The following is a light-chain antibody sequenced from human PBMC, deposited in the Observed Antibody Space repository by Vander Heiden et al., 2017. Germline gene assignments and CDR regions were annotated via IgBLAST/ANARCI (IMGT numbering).Light chain of an antibody. Sequence: DTQLTQSPSPLSASVGDRVTITFRASQSVSNRLAWYQQNPGKAPKLLISKASSLASGVPSRFSGSGSGTEFALTISSLQPDDFGSYYCQQFSNFPYTFGQGTKLEI. CDR1: QSVSNR. CDR2: KAS. J-gene: IGKJ2*01. CDR3: QQFSNFPYT. V-gene: IGKV1-5*03.